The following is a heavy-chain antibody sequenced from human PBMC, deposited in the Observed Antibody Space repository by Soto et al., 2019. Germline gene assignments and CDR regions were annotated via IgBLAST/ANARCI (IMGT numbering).Heavy chain of an antibody. CDR3: ARDSPGVAAAGKGHRMDV. CDR2: ISAYNGNT. V-gene: IGHV1-18*04. J-gene: IGHJ6*02. D-gene: IGHD6-13*01. Sequence: ASVKVSCKASGYTFTSYGISWVRQAPGQGLEWMGWISAYNGNTNYAQKLQGRVTMTTDTSTSTAYMELRSLRSDDTAVYYCARDSPGVAAAGKGHRMDVWGQGTTVTVSS. CDR1: GYTFTSYG.